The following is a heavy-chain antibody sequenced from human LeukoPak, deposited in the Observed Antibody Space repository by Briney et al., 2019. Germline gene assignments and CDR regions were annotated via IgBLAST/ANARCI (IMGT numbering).Heavy chain of an antibody. V-gene: IGHV1-46*02. CDR1: GYTFNNHY. J-gene: IGHJ6*02. D-gene: IGHD3-22*01. CDR3: AREVPYYYDSSGYYSFDHYYYYGMDV. Sequence: ASVKVSCKASGYTFNNHYMYWVRQAPGQGLEWMGVINPSGGSTSYAQKFQGRVTMTRDTSTRTVYMEVNSLRSGDTAVYYCAREVPYYYDSSGYYSFDHYYYYGMDVWGQGTTVTVSS. CDR2: INPSGGST.